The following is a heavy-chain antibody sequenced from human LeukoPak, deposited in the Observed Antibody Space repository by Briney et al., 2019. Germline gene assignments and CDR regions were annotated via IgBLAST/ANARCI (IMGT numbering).Heavy chain of an antibody. V-gene: IGHV1-69*13. J-gene: IGHJ4*02. CDR3: ASGPIAAAGTMGY. D-gene: IGHD6-13*01. CDR1: GGTFSSYA. CDR2: IIPIFGTA. Sequence: ASVKVSCKASGGTFSSYAISWVRQAPGQGLEWMGGIIPIFGTANCAQKFQGRVTITADESTSTAYMELSSLRSEDTAVYYCASGPIAAAGTMGYWGQGTLVTVSS.